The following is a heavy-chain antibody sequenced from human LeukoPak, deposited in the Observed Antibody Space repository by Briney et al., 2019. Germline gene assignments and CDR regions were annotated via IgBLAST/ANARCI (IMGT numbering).Heavy chain of an antibody. CDR2: IFYTGST. J-gene: IGHJ4*02. D-gene: IGHD2-21*02. Sequence: SETLSLTCTVSGGSISSHFWSWIRQPPGKGLEWIGYIFYTGSTNYNPSLKSRVTISVDTSKNQFSLKLSSVTAADTAVYYCARGVTATHFDYWGQGTLVTVSS. CDR3: ARGVTATHFDY. V-gene: IGHV4-59*11. CDR1: GGSISSHF.